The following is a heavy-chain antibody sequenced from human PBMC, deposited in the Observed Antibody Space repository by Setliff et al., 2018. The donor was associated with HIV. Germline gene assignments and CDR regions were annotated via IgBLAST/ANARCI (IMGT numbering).Heavy chain of an antibody. J-gene: IGHJ5*02. D-gene: IGHD3-22*01. CDR1: GYTFTSHT. V-gene: IGHV1-3*01. Sequence: ASVKVSCKTSGYTFTSHTLQWVRQAPGQGLEWMGWINAGNGDTKYSQGFQSRLTITRDTSATTAFMEPSGLTSEGTAVYFCARDACDSNKCYVYNYFDPWGQGTLVTVSS. CDR2: INAGNGDT. CDR3: ARDACDSNKCYVYNYFDP.